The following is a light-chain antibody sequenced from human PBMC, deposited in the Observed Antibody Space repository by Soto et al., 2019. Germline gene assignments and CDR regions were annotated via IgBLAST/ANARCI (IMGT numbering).Light chain of an antibody. CDR2: SNN. Sequence: QSVLTQPPSASGTPGQRVTISCSGSSSNIGSNTVNWYQQLPGTAPKLLIYSNNQRPSGVTDRFSGSKSGTSASLAISVLQSEDEADYYCAAWDDSLNGWVFGGGTKVTVL. V-gene: IGLV1-44*01. J-gene: IGLJ3*02. CDR1: SSNIGSNT. CDR3: AAWDDSLNGWV.